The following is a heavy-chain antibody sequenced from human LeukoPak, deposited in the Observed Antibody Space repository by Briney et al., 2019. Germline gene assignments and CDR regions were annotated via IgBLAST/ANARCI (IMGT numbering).Heavy chain of an antibody. V-gene: IGHV3-23*01. Sequence: GGSLRLSCAASGFTFSSYAMSWVRQAPRKGPKWFSAMSGSGGSTYYADSVKGRFTISRDNSKNTLYLQMNSLRAEDTAVYYSAREARAGTFDYWGQGTLVTVSS. CDR1: GFTFSSYA. D-gene: IGHD6-19*01. J-gene: IGHJ4*02. CDR2: MSGSGGST. CDR3: AREARAGTFDY.